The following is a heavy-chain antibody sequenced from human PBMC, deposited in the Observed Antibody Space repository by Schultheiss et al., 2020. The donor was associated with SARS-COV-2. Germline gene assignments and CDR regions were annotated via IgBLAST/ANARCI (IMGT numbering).Heavy chain of an antibody. J-gene: IGHJ5*02. Sequence: SETLSLTCTVSGGSISSGGYYWSWIRQHPGKGLEWIGEINHSGSTNYNPSLKSRVTISVDTSKNQFSLKLSSVTPEDTAVYYCARDHCSGGSCYRFDPWGQGTLVTVSS. CDR2: INHSGST. CDR3: ARDHCSGGSCYRFDP. V-gene: IGHV4-31*03. D-gene: IGHD2-15*01. CDR1: GGSISSGGYY.